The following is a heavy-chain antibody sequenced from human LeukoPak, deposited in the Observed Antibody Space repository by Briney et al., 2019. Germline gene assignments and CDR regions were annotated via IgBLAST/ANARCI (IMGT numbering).Heavy chain of an antibody. CDR3: AKNGGYGSGSYDWLFDC. V-gene: IGHV3-23*01. J-gene: IGHJ4*02. Sequence: GASLRLSCAASGFTFSSYAMSWVRQTPGKGLEWVSGISDSGANTYYADSVKGRLTISRDNSENTLYLQMNSLRAEDTAVYYCAKNGGYGSGSYDWLFDCWGQGTLVTVSS. CDR1: GFTFSSYA. CDR2: ISDSGANT. D-gene: IGHD3-10*01.